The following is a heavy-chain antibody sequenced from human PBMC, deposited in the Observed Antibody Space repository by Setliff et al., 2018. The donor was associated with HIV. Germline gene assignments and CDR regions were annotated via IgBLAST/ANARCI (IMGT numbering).Heavy chain of an antibody. CDR2: IYYSGST. V-gene: IGHV4-39*02. D-gene: IGHD1-26*01. J-gene: IGHJ4*02. CDR3: ATTQIVGATTFDY. CDR1: GGSISSSSYY. Sequence: SETLSLTCTVSGGSISSSSYYWGWIRQPPGKGLEWIGSIYYSGSTYYNRSLKSRVTISVDTSKNHFSLSLSSVTAADTAVYYCATTQIVGATTFDYWGQGTLVTVSS.